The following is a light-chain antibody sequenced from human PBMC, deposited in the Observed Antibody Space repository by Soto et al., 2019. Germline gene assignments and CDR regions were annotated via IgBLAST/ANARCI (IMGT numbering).Light chain of an antibody. CDR3: SSYDSRWV. V-gene: IGLV1-40*01. CDR1: SSNIGAGYD. J-gene: IGLJ3*02. Sequence: QSVLTQPASVSGSPGQRVTISCTGSSSNIGAGYDVHWYQQLPGTAPKLLIYGNSNRPSGVPDRFSGSKSGTSASLAITGLQAEDDADYSCSSYDSRWVFGGGTKVTVL. CDR2: GNS.